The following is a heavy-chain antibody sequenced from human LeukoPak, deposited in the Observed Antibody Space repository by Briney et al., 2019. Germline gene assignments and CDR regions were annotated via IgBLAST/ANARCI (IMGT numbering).Heavy chain of an antibody. Sequence: GGSLRPSCAASGFTFSNYWMSWVRQAPGEGLEWVANIKQDGSEKYYVDSVKGRFTISRDNAENSLYLQMNSLRAEDTAVYYCAKWKYSNSGIDDYWGQGTLVTVSS. CDR2: IKQDGSEK. CDR1: GFTFSNYW. J-gene: IGHJ4*02. D-gene: IGHD6-6*01. CDR3: AKWKYSNSGIDDY. V-gene: IGHV3-7*03.